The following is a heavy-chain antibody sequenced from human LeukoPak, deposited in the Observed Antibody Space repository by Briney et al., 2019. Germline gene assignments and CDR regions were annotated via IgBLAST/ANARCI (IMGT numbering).Heavy chain of an antibody. CDR2: ISNSGITI. CDR1: GFTFSDYY. Sequence: GGSLRPSCADSGFTFSDYYMSGMRQAPGKGLEWVSYISNSGITIYYADSVKGRFTISRDNAKNSLYLQMNSLRAEDTAVYYCARETDGRNIWGQGTMVIVSS. D-gene: IGHD5-24*01. J-gene: IGHJ3*02. CDR3: ARETDGRNI. V-gene: IGHV3-11*04.